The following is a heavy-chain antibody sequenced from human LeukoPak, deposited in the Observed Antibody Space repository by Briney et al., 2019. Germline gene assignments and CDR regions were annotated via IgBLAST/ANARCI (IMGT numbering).Heavy chain of an antibody. D-gene: IGHD2-2*01. CDR3: ARGWVPSLSYYYMDV. V-gene: IGHV4-39*07. CDR1: GGSISSSGYY. CDR2: IYYTGST. J-gene: IGHJ6*03. Sequence: PSETLSLTCTVSGGSISSSGYYWGWIRQPPGKGLEWIGSIYYTGSTYYNPSLKSRVTISVDTSKTQFSLKLSSVTAADTAVYYCARGWVPSLSYYYMDVWGKGTTVTVSS.